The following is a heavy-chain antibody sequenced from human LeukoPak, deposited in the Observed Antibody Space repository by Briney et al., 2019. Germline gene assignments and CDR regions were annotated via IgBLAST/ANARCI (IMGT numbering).Heavy chain of an antibody. CDR1: GGSISSGDYY. V-gene: IGHV4-39*01. D-gene: IGHD2-15*01. Sequence: SETLSLTCTVSGGSISSGDYYWSWIRQPPGKGLEWIGSIYYSGSTYYNPSLKSRVTISVDTSKNQFSLKLSSVTAADTAVYYCARQLRIPNWFDPWGQGTLVTVSS. CDR2: IYYSGST. J-gene: IGHJ5*02. CDR3: ARQLRIPNWFDP.